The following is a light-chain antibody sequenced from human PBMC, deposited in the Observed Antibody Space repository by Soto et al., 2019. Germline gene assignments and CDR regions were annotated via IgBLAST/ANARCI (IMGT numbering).Light chain of an antibody. CDR2: SNN. CDR3: AAWDDSLNVNVL. CDR1: SSNIGSNT. J-gene: IGLJ2*01. V-gene: IGLV1-44*01. Sequence: QSVLTQPPSASGTPGQRVTISCSGSSSNIGSNTVNWYQQLPGTAPKLPIYSNNQRPSGVPDRFSGSKSGTSASLAISGLQSEDEADYYCAAWDDSLNVNVLFGGGTKLTVL.